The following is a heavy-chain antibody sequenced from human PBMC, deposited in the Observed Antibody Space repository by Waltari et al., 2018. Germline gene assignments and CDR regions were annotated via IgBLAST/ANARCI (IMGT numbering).Heavy chain of an antibody. CDR2: ISSSGSTI. Sequence: EVQLVEFGGGLVQPGGSLRLSCAASGFTFSSYEMNWVRQAPGKGLEWVSYISSSGSTIYYADSVKGRFTISRDNAKNSLYLQMNSLRAEDTAVYYCARGTYYYDSSGYLDYWGQGTLVTVSS. CDR1: GFTFSSYE. J-gene: IGHJ4*02. D-gene: IGHD3-22*01. CDR3: ARGTYYYDSSGYLDY. V-gene: IGHV3-48*03.